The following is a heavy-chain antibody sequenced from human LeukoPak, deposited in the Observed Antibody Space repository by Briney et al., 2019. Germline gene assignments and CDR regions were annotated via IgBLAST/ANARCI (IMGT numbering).Heavy chain of an antibody. CDR3: ARDITMVRGVIPNWFDP. V-gene: IGHV1-18*01. D-gene: IGHD3-10*01. J-gene: IGHJ5*02. Sequence: GASVKVSCKVSGYTLTELSMHWVRQAPGQGLEWMGWISAYNGNTNYAQKLQGRVTMTTDTSTSTAYMELRSLRSDDTAVYYCARDITMVRGVIPNWFDPWGQGTLVTVSS. CDR1: GYTLTELS. CDR2: ISAYNGNT.